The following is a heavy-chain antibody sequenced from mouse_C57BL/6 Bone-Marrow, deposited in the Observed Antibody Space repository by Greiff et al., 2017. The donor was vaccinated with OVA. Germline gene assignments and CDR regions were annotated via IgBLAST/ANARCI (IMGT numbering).Heavy chain of an antibody. CDR2: IYPGNSDT. D-gene: IGHD1-1*01. Sequence: EVQLQQSGTVLARPGASVKMSCKTSGYTFTSYWMHWVKQRPGQGLEWIGAIYPGNSDTSYNQKFKGKAKLTAVTSASTAYMELSSLTNEDSAVYYGTRPVITTVVRYFDVWGTGTTVTVSS. CDR1: GYTFTSYW. J-gene: IGHJ1*03. V-gene: IGHV1-5*01. CDR3: TRPVITTVVRYFDV.